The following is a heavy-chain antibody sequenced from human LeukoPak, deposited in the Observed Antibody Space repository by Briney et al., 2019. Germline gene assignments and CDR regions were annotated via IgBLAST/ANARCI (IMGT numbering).Heavy chain of an antibody. CDR2: HDESDGSK. CDR3: VRGYSFGPYGMDV. Sequence: GSLRLACSASGFPFSSYVMHWVGQAPGKGLEYVSAHDESDGSKYYADTVKGRFTISRDNSKIKLYLQMSSLGAEDAAVYFCVRGYSFGPYGMDVWGQGTTVTVSS. V-gene: IGHV3-64D*09. CDR1: GFPFSSYV. D-gene: IGHD2-15*01. J-gene: IGHJ6*02.